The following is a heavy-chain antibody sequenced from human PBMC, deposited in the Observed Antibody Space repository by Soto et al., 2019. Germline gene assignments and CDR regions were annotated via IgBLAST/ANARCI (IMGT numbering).Heavy chain of an antibody. CDR2: INYSGST. V-gene: IGHV4-34*09. D-gene: IGHD5-18*01. Sequence: SETLSLTCAVYGGSFSGYYWSWIRQPPGKGLEWIGHINYSGSTDHTPSLRSRLMVSIDTSKNQFSLKLNSVTAADTAIYYCARGTGLSYTYGIDDWGQGTLVTVSS. CDR1: GGSFSGYY. CDR3: ARGTGLSYTYGIDD. J-gene: IGHJ1*01.